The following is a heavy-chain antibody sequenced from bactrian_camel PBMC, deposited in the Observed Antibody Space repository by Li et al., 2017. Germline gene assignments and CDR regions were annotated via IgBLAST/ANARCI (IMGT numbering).Heavy chain of an antibody. CDR1: GFTFSSHA. CDR2: VSSGGGST. CDR3: TKDSTDAGWASTY. J-gene: IGHJ4*01. D-gene: IGHD1*01. V-gene: IGHV3S31*01. Sequence: VQLVESGGGLVQPGGSLTLSCAASGFTFSSHAMSWVRQAPGKELEWVSRVSSGGGSTYYADSVKGRFTISRDNAKNTLYLHLNSLKTEDTAMYYCTKDSTDAGWASTYWGQGTQVTVS.